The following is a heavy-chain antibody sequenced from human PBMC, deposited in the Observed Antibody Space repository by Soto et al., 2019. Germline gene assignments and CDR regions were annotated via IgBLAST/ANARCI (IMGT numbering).Heavy chain of an antibody. Sequence: GASVKVSSKASGGTFSSYAITWLRQAPGQGLEWMGGIIPIFGTANYAQKFQGRVTITADESTSTAYMELSSLRAEDTAVYYCASFGSGSYALSYWGQGTLVTVSS. CDR2: IIPIFGTA. CDR1: GGTFSSYA. CDR3: ASFGSGSYALSY. V-gene: IGHV1-69*13. D-gene: IGHD3-10*01. J-gene: IGHJ4*02.